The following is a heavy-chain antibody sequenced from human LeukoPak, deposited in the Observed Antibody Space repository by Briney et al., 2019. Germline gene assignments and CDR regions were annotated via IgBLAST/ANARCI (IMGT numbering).Heavy chain of an antibody. D-gene: IGHD3-22*01. CDR3: TSGRGFYYDT. V-gene: IGHV3-15*07. J-gene: IGHJ5*02. CDR2: IKSKTDGGTR. Sequence: GGSLRLSCAASGFTFRNYAMNWVRQAPGKGLEWVGRIKSKTDGGTRDYAAPVKGRFTISRDDSTNTLYLQMNSLTTEDTAVYYCTSGRGFYYDTWDQGTLVTVSS. CDR1: GFTFRNYA.